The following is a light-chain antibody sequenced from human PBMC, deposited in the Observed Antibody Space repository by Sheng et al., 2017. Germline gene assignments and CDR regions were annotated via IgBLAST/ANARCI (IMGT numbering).Light chain of an antibody. Sequence: QSALAQPASVSGSPGQSITISCTGTSSDIGGFKYVSWYQQHPGKAPKLITYDVTNRPSGISDRFSGSKSGNTASLTISGLQAEDEADYYCSSYTRSSTYVFGTGTKVTVI. V-gene: IGLV2-14*03. CDR2: DVT. CDR1: SSDIGGFKY. J-gene: IGLJ1*01. CDR3: SSYTRSSTYV.